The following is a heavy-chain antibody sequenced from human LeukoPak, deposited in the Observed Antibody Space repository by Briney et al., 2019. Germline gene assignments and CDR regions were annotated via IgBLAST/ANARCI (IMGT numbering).Heavy chain of an antibody. CDR1: GFTFSSYG. CDR2: ISYDGSNK. CDR3: AKHSSSSSGMDV. J-gene: IGHJ6*02. D-gene: IGHD6-13*01. V-gene: IGHV3-30*18. Sequence: GGSLRLSCAASGFTFSSYGMHWVRQAPGKGLEWVAVISYDGSNKYYADSVKGRFTISRGNSKNTLYLQMNSLRAEDTAVYYCAKHSSSSSGMDVWGQGTTVTVSS.